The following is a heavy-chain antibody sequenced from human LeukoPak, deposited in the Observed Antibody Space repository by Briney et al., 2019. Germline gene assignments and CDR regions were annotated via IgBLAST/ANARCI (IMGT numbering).Heavy chain of an antibody. J-gene: IGHJ4*02. CDR2: IIPILGIA. CDR1: GGTFSSYA. Sequence: SVKVSCKASGGTFSSYAISWVRQAPGQGLEWMGRIIPILGIANYAQKFQGRVSITADKSTSTAYMELSSLRSEDTAVYYCARGPYGSGSLYWGQGTLVTVSS. V-gene: IGHV1-69*04. CDR3: ARGPYGSGSLY. D-gene: IGHD3-10*01.